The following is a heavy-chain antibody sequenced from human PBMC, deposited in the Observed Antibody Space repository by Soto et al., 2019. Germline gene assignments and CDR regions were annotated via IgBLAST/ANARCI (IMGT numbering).Heavy chain of an antibody. V-gene: IGHV1-18*04. CDR2: FSASTGKT. J-gene: IGHJ4*02. D-gene: IGHD5-12*01. Sequence: QVQLVQSGAEVKKPGASLMVSCKASGYTFTSYGINWVRQAPGQGLEWMGWFSASTGKTNYAESVQGRVILTTDISTSTAYMELRSLTSNDTAVYYCARSPRAIVAAKGTLDYWGQGTPVTVSS. CDR3: ARSPRAIVAAKGTLDY. CDR1: GYTFTSYG.